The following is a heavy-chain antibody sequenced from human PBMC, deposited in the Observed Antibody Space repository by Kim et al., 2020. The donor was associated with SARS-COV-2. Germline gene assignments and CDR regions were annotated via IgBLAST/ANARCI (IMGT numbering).Heavy chain of an antibody. CDR3: ARDWTYSSSWSIYYYYGMDV. CDR2: ISSSSSYT. J-gene: IGHJ6*02. Sequence: GGSLRLSCAASGFTFSDYYMSWIRQAPGKGLEWVSYISSSSSYTNYADSVKGRFTISRDNAKNSLYLQMNSLRAEDTAVYYCARDWTYSSSWSIYYYYGMDVWGQGTTVTVSS. CDR1: GFTFSDYY. V-gene: IGHV3-11*06. D-gene: IGHD6-13*01.